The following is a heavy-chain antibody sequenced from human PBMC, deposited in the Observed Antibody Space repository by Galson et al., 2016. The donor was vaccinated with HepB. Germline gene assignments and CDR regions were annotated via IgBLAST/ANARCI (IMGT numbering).Heavy chain of an antibody. D-gene: IGHD5/OR15-5a*01. V-gene: IGHV4-59*02. J-gene: IGHJ4*02. Sequence: SETLSLTCSVSAGSVNGYYWSWLRQPPGKGLQWIGYIFHTGQTAYSPTLKSRVTISVDKSKNQFSLRLRSVTAADTAVYYCARGLGSLIYWGPGTLVTVSP. CDR2: IFHTGQT. CDR1: AGSVNGYY. CDR3: ARGLGSLIY.